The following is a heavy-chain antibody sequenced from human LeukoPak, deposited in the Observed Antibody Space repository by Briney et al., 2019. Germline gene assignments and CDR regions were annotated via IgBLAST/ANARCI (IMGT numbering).Heavy chain of an antibody. CDR2: INPNSGGT. Sequence: ASEKVSCKASGYTFTGYYMHWVRQAPGQGLEWMGWINPNSGGTNYAQKFQGRVTMTRDTSISTAYMELSRLRSDDTAVYYCARQNCSSTSCVLGDFDYWGQGTLVTVSS. D-gene: IGHD2-2*01. CDR1: GYTFTGYY. CDR3: ARQNCSSTSCVLGDFDY. V-gene: IGHV1-2*02. J-gene: IGHJ4*02.